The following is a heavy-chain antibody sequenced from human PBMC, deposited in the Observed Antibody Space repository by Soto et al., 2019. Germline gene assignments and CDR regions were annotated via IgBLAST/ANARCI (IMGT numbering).Heavy chain of an antibody. CDR1: GVTFSSFA. CDR2: IIPIFRTP. CDR3: ARSTGSGFRPGTHRFNWFDT. D-gene: IGHD5-12*01. Sequence: QVQLVQSGAEVKQPGSSVKVSCQASGVTFSSFAISWVRQAPGQGLEWMGGIIPIFRTPNYAQNFQGRVTITADESTRSVYMELSRLRSEDTAVYYCARSTGSGFRPGTHRFNWFDTWGQGTLVTVSS. J-gene: IGHJ5*02. V-gene: IGHV1-69*01.